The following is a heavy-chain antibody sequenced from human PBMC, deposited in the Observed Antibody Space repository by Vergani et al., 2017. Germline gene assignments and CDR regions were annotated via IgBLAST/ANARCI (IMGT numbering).Heavy chain of an antibody. CDR2: ISYDGSNK. D-gene: IGHD6-13*01. V-gene: IGHV3-30-3*01. CDR1: GFTFSSYA. J-gene: IGHJ4*02. Sequence: QVQLVESGGGVVQPGRSLRLSCAASGFTFSSYAMHWVRQAPGKGLEWVAVISYDGSNKYYADAVKGRFTISRDNSKNTLYLQMNSLRAEDTAVYYCARFPGSRTFDYWGQGPLVTVSS. CDR3: ARFPGSRTFDY.